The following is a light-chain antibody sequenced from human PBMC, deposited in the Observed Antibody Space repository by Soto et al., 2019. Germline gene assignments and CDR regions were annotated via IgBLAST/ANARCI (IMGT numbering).Light chain of an antibody. V-gene: IGLV2-23*01. CDR1: SSDVGSYNL. CDR2: EGS. J-gene: IGLJ2*01. Sequence: QSVLTQPASVSGSPGQSITISCTVTSSDVGSYNLVSWYQQHPGKAPKLMIYEGSKRPSGVSNRFSGSKSGNTACLTISGLQAEDEADYYCCSYAGSPVFGGGTKVTLL. CDR3: CSYAGSPV.